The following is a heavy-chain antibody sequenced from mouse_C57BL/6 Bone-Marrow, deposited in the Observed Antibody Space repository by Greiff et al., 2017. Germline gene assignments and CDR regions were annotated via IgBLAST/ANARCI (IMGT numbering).Heavy chain of an antibody. CDR1: GFTFSDYG. Sequence: DVKLEESGGGLVKPGGSLKLSCAASGFTFSDYGMHWVRQAPEKGLEWVAYISSGSSTIYYADTVKGRFTISRDNAKNTLFLQMTSLRSEGTAMYCGARGKGVYAMDYWGQGTSVTVSS. CDR2: ISSGSSTI. D-gene: IGHD2-1*01. V-gene: IGHV5-17*01. J-gene: IGHJ4*01. CDR3: ARGKGVYAMDY.